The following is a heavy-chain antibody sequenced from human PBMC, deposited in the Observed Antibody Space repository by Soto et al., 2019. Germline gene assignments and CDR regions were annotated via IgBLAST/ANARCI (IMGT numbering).Heavy chain of an antibody. CDR3: ARDLSGGAFDI. V-gene: IGHV4-31*03. J-gene: IGHJ3*02. D-gene: IGHD2-15*01. CDR1: GGSISSGGYY. Sequence: QVQLQESGPGLVKPSQTLSLTCSVSGGSISSGGYYWSWIRQHPGKGLEWIGYIYYSGSTQYNPSLKRRVTISVDTSENQFSLKLSSVTAADTAVYYCARDLSGGAFDIWGQGTMVTVSS. CDR2: IYYSGST.